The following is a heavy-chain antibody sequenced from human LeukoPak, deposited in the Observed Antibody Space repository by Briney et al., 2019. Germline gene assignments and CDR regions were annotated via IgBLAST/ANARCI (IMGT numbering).Heavy chain of an antibody. CDR2: IFSSGNT. V-gene: IGHV4-59*10. CDR1: GGSFSGYY. Sequence: PSETLSLTCAVYGGSFSGYYWSWIRQPPGKGLEWIGRIFSSGNTIYNPSLQSRVTMSVDTSKNQFSLRLNSVTAADTAVYYCARSPHRLIGHWFDPWGQGTLVTVSS. CDR3: ARSPHRLIGHWFDP. J-gene: IGHJ5*02. D-gene: IGHD3-16*01.